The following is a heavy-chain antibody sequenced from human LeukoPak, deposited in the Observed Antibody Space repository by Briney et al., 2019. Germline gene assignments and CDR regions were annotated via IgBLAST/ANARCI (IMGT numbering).Heavy chain of an antibody. D-gene: IGHD4-17*01. CDR2: ISRDGSRR. J-gene: IGHJ4*02. CDR1: GFTFDVYA. V-gene: IGHV3-43*02. CDR3: AKDILDYGDYPFDY. Sequence: GGSLRLSCAASGFTFDVYAMHWVRQAPGKGLEWVSLISRDGSRRYYADSVKGRFTISRDNTKNSLFLQMNGLRSEDTALYYCAKDILDYGDYPFDYWGQGTLVTVSS.